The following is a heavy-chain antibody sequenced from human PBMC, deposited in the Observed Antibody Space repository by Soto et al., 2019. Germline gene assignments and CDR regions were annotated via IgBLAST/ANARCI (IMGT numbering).Heavy chain of an antibody. J-gene: IGHJ4*02. D-gene: IGHD1-26*01. CDR2: ISSSSDYI. CDR3: ARGRGSYFDN. Sequence: EVQLVESGGGLVKPGGSLRLSCAASGFTFSGYPMNWVRQTPGKGLEWVSCISSSSDYIYYADSVQGRFTISRDNARNAVYLQMNSLRAEDTAVYYCARGRGSYFDNWGQGTLVTVSS. V-gene: IGHV3-21*01. CDR1: GFTFSGYP.